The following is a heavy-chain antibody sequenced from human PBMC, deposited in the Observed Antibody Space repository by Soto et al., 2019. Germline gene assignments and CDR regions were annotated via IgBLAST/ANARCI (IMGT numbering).Heavy chain of an antibody. CDR1: GFSLATPGVA. CDR2: IYWDDDE. J-gene: IGHJ5*02. CDR3: ANFSGMINWFDP. Sequence: QVTLKESGPTLVKPTQTLTLTCNFSGFSLATPGVAVGWLRQTPGKALEWLGHIYWDDDERYSPSLQNRLSITKDTSRTQVVLTITNMKPLETSTYYCANFSGMINWFDPWGQGTVVTVSS. V-gene: IGHV2-5*02. D-gene: IGHD6-19*01.